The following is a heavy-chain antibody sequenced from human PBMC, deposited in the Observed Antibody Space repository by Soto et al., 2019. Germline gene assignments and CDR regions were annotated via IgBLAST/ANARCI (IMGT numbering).Heavy chain of an antibody. V-gene: IGHV3-30*18. CDR3: AKGGIIFPFFDY. Sequence: GGSLRLSCEASGFTFSTYDMHWVRQAPGKGLEWVAIISNDGSNKDYVDSVRGRFTISRDSSKNKVYLQMNSLRGEDTAVYYCAKGGIIFPFFDYWGQGTPVTVSS. J-gene: IGHJ4*02. D-gene: IGHD3-3*02. CDR1: GFTFSTYD. CDR2: ISNDGSNK.